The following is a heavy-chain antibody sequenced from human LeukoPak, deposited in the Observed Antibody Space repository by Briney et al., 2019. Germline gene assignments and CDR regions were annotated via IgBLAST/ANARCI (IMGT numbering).Heavy chain of an antibody. CDR2: IYYSGST. Sequence: SETLSLTRTVSGGSISSGDYYWSWIRQPPGKGLEWIGYIYYSGSTYYNPSLKSRVTISVDTSKNQFSLKLSSVTAADTAVYYCAREQYYDSSGYVSLFDYWGQGTLVTVSS. CDR1: GGSISSGDYY. V-gene: IGHV4-30-4*01. CDR3: AREQYYDSSGYVSLFDY. D-gene: IGHD3-22*01. J-gene: IGHJ4*02.